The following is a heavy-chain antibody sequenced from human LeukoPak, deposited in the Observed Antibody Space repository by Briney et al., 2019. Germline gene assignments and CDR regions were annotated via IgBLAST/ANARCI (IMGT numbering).Heavy chain of an antibody. V-gene: IGHV4-4*02. CDR3: ASSMPPGSYVDAFDI. J-gene: IGHJ3*02. CDR1: GGSISSSNW. D-gene: IGHD1-26*01. Sequence: PSETLSLTCAVSGGSISSSNWWSWVRQPPGKGLEWIGEIYHRGSTNYNPSLKRRVTISVDKSKNQFSLKLSSVTAADTAVYYCASSMPPGSYVDAFDIWGQGTMVTVSS. CDR2: IYHRGST.